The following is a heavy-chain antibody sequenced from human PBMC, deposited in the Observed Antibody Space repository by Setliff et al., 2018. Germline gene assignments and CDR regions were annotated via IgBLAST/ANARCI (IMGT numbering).Heavy chain of an antibody. Sequence: PGESLKISCKRSGYSFTNYWIGWVRQMPGKGLEWMGIIYPADSDPRYSPSFQGQVTISVDKSISTVYLHWSSLKASDTAMYYCARSPLDDAFDIWGQGTMVTVSS. V-gene: IGHV5-51*03. CDR1: GYSFTNYW. CDR2: IYPADSDP. J-gene: IGHJ3*02. CDR3: ARSPLDDAFDI.